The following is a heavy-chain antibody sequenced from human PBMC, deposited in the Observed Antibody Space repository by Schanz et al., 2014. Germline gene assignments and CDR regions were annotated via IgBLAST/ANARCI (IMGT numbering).Heavy chain of an antibody. Sequence: EEQLVESGGGLVQPGGSLRLSCAASGFSFSTYWMSWVRQAPGKGLEWVANIKRDGREKNYLDSVKGRFTISRDNAKNSLFLQRNSLRAEDTAVYYCLAPDYGMDVWGQGTTVTVSS. CDR3: LAPDYGMDV. CDR2: IKRDGREK. V-gene: IGHV3-7*02. J-gene: IGHJ6*02. CDR1: GFSFSTYW.